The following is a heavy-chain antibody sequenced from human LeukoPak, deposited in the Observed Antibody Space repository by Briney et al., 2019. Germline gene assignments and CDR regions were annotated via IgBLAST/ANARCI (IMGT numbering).Heavy chain of an antibody. CDR1: GFTFSSYA. J-gene: IGHJ4*02. D-gene: IGHD1-1*01. CDR3: AKVLNWNDVSGYFDY. CDR2: ISGSGGST. Sequence: PGGSLRLSCAASGFTFSSYAMGWVRQAPGKGLEWVSAISGSGGSTYCADSVKGRFTISRDNSKNTLYLQMNSLRAEDTAVYYCAKVLNWNDVSGYFDYWGQGTLVTVSS. V-gene: IGHV3-23*01.